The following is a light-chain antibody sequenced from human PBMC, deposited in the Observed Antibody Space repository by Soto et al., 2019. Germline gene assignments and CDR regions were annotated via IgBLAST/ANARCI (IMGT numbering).Light chain of an antibody. CDR3: QHYGSSFT. CDR1: QSVSSNY. CDR2: GAS. V-gene: IGKV3-20*01. Sequence: EIVMTQSPATLSLSPGERATLSCRASQSVSSNYLAWYQQKPGQAPRLLIYGASSRATGIPDRFSGSGSGTDFTLTISRLEPVDFAVYYCQHYGSSFTFGPGTKVDI. J-gene: IGKJ3*01.